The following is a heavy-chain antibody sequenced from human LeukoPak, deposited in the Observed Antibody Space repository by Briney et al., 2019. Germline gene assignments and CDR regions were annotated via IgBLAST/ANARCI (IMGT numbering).Heavy chain of an antibody. V-gene: IGHV3-30-3*01. Sequence: GGSLRLSCAASGFTFSSYAMHWVRQAPGKGLEWVAVISYDGSNKYYADSVKGRFTISRDNSKNTLYLQMNSLRAEDTAVYYCARDAYYDILTGPGYWGQGTPVTVSS. CDR1: GFTFSSYA. D-gene: IGHD3-9*01. CDR3: ARDAYYDILTGPGY. CDR2: ISYDGSNK. J-gene: IGHJ4*02.